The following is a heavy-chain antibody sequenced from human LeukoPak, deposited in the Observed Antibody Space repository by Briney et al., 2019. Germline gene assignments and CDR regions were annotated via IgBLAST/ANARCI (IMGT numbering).Heavy chain of an antibody. D-gene: IGHD5-24*01. CDR1: GGSLSSYY. V-gene: IGHV4-59*08. CDR3: ARHAGGYTHFDS. Sequence: SETLSLTCTVSGGSLSSYYWTWVRQPPGKRLEWIGYIFHTGTTNYNPSLKSRVTLSLDTSKNQFSLRLSSVTAADTAVYYCARHAGGYTHFDSWGQGALVTVSS. CDR2: IFHTGTT. J-gene: IGHJ4*02.